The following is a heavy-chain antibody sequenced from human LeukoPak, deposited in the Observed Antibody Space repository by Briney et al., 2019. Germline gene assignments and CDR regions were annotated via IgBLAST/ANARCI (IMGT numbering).Heavy chain of an antibody. CDR1: GGSISSYY. D-gene: IGHD3-22*01. CDR3: ASSVYYYDSSGYYN. V-gene: IGHV4-59*01. CDR2: IYYSGST. Sequence: SETLSLTCTVSGGSISSYYWSWIRQPPGKGLEWIGYIYYSGSTNYNPSLKSRVTISVDTSKNQFSLKLSSVTAADTAVYYCASSVYYYDSSGYYNWGQGTLVTVSS. J-gene: IGHJ4*02.